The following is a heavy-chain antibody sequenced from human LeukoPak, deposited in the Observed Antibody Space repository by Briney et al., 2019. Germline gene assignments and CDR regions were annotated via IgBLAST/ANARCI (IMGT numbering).Heavy chain of an antibody. CDR2: VDPDGVT. Sequence: GGSLRLSCVGSGFTVSINYMSWVRQAPGKGLEWVSFVDPDGVTSYADSVKGRFTISRDNSKNILHLQLTTLRAEDTAIYYCTKGTFDHWGQGTLVTVSS. CDR3: TKGTFDH. V-gene: IGHV3-53*01. J-gene: IGHJ3*01. CDR1: GFTVSINY.